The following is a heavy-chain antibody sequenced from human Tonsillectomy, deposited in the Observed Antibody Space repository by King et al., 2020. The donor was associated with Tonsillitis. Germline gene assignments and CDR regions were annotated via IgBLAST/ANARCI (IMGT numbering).Heavy chain of an antibody. D-gene: IGHD1-14*01. CDR2: ISKDGDIE. J-gene: IGHJ4*02. V-gene: IGHV3-30*18. Sequence: VQLVESGGGVVQPGRSLRLSCLASGFTFSSYGMHWVRQAPGKGLEWVAVISKDGDIEYYADSVKGRFTISRDNSKNTLYLQMNSLRGDATAVYYCAKDNPYMHPPCWGQGTQVTVSS. CDR3: AKDNPYMHPPC. CDR1: GFTFSSYG.